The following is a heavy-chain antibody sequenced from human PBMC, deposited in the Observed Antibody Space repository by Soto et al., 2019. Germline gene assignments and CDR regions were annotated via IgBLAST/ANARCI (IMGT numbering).Heavy chain of an antibody. J-gene: IGHJ4*02. V-gene: IGHV4-59*08. Sequence: SETLSLTCTVSGASISTYYWSWIRQSPRKGLEWIGYLSYTGGTNYNPSLRGRVTISLDTSKNQFSLKLSSLRAEDTAIYYCARQHYYDSGCYYDSWGQGTLVTVSS. CDR2: LSYTGGT. CDR1: GASISTYY. CDR3: ARQHYYDSGCYYDS. D-gene: IGHD3-10*01.